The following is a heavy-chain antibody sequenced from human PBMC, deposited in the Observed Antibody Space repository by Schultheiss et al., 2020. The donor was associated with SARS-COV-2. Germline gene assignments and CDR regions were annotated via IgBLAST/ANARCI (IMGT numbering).Heavy chain of an antibody. CDR2: IYHSGST. Sequence: GSLRLSCTVSGGSVSSGSYYWGWIRQPPGKGLEWIGSIYHSGSTYYNPSLKSRVTISVDTSKNQFSLKLSSVTAADTAVYYCASWAPSGSYGVGYRGQGTLVTVSS. CDR3: ASWAPSGSYGVGY. CDR1: GGSVSSGSYY. J-gene: IGHJ4*02. D-gene: IGHD1-26*01. V-gene: IGHV4-39*07.